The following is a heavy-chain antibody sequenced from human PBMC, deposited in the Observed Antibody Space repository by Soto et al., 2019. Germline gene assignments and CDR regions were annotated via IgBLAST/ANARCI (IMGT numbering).Heavy chain of an antibody. CDR3: ARGGYCSGGSCYAWFDP. J-gene: IGHJ5*02. CDR2: KNPNSGNT. D-gene: IGHD2-15*01. Sequence: QVQLVQSGAEVKKPGASVKVSCKASGYTFTSYDINWVRQATGQGLEWMGWKNPNSGNTGYAQKFQGRVTMTRNTSISTAYMELSSLRSEDTAVYYCARGGYCSGGSCYAWFDPWGQGTLVTVSS. CDR1: GYTFTSYD. V-gene: IGHV1-8*01.